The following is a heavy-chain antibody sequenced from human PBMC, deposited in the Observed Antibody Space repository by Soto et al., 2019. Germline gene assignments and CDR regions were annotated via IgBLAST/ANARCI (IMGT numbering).Heavy chain of an antibody. CDR3: ARFGGSPIYYGMDV. CDR1: GFTFSSYW. D-gene: IGHD1-26*01. CDR2: INQDETEK. Sequence: GGSLRLSCAASGFTFSSYWMSWVRRAPGKGLEWVANINQDETEKYYVDSVKGRFTISRDNAKNSLYLQMNSLRAEDTAVYYCARFGGSPIYYGMDVWGQGTTVTVSS. J-gene: IGHJ6*02. V-gene: IGHV3-7*03.